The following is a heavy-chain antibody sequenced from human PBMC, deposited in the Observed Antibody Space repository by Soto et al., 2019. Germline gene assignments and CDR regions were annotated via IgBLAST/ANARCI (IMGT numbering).Heavy chain of an antibody. CDR1: GFTFSSYG. D-gene: IGHD3-22*01. CDR2: IWYDGSNK. J-gene: IGHJ4*02. CDR3: ARVSDSGLRYYFDY. Sequence: GGSLRLSCAASGFTFSSYGMHWVRQAPGKGLEWVAVIWYDGSNKYYADSVKGRFTISRDNSKNTLYLQMNSLRAEDTAVYYCARVSDSGLRYYFDYWGQGTLVTVSS. V-gene: IGHV3-33*01.